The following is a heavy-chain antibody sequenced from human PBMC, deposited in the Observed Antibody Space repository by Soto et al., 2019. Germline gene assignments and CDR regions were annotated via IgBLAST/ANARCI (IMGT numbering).Heavy chain of an antibody. J-gene: IGHJ3*02. D-gene: IGHD6-13*01. Sequence: QVQLVQSGAEVKKPGSSVKVSCKASGGTFSSYAISWVRQAPGQGLEWLGGIIPIFGTANYAQKFEGRVTSTADESTSTAYMELSSLRSEDTGVYYCARDGYSSNWPDDDAFDIWGQGTMVTVSS. CDR3: ARDGYSSNWPDDDAFDI. CDR1: GGTFSSYA. V-gene: IGHV1-69*01. CDR2: IIPIFGTA.